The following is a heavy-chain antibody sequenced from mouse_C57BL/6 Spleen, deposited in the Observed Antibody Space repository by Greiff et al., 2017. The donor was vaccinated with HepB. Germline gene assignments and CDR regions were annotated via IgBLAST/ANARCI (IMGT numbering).Heavy chain of an antibody. Sequence: QVQLKESGAELVKPGASVKLSCKASGYTFTEYTIHWVKQRSGQGLEWIGWFYPGSGSIKYNEKFKDKATLTAYKSSSTVYMELSRLTSEDSAVYSCARDGGGGDYDEGAYYFDYWGQGTTLTVSS. V-gene: IGHV1-62-2*01. CDR3: ARDGGGGDYDEGAYYFDY. CDR1: GYTFTEYT. D-gene: IGHD2-4*01. J-gene: IGHJ2*01. CDR2: FYPGSGSI.